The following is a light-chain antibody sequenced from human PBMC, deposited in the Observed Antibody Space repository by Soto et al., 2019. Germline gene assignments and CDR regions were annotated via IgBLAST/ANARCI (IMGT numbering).Light chain of an antibody. J-gene: IGKJ1*01. CDR2: GVS. CDR3: QQYAASPRT. V-gene: IGKV3-20*01. Sequence: IVLTQSPGTLSLSPRERATLSCRASQSVTSNSLAWYHHRPGQAPRLLVYGVSTRAPGIPDRFNGSGSGTHITLTISRMEPEDCAVYYCQQYAASPRTFGQGTQVEVK. CDR1: QSVTSNS.